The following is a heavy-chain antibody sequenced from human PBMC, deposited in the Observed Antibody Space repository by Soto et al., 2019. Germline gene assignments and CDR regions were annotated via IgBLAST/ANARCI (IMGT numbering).Heavy chain of an antibody. J-gene: IGHJ4*02. CDR1: GGSISSGGYY. V-gene: IGHV4-31*03. CDR3: ASLSPRHEFDY. D-gene: IGHD6-6*01. Sequence: QVQLQESGPGLVKPSQTLSLTCTVSGGSISSGGYYWSWIRQHPGKGLEWIGYIYYSGSTYYNPSLKSRVTISVDTSKNHFSLKLIAGTAADTAVYYCASLSPRHEFDYWGQGSLVTVSS. CDR2: IYYSGST.